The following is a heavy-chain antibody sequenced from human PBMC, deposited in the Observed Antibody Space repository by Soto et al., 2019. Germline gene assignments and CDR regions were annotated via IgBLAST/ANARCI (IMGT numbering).Heavy chain of an antibody. D-gene: IGHD3-16*02. CDR1: GDSVNSENSY. Sequence: PSETLSLTCTVSGDSVNSENSYWNWIRQAPGKGPEWIGYIYYNGGTNYNPSLKSRATILLDTSTNQFSLTLTSVTAADTAVYYCAGDGGQGRGVIGHYWGRGILVTVSS. CDR2: IYYNGGT. CDR3: AGDGGQGRGVIGHY. J-gene: IGHJ4*02. V-gene: IGHV4-61*01.